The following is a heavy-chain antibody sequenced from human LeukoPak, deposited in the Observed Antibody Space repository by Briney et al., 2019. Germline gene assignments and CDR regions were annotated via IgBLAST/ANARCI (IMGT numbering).Heavy chain of an antibody. J-gene: IGHJ6*02. D-gene: IGHD6-19*01. V-gene: IGHV3-23*01. CDR2: ISGSGGST. CDR1: GFTFSSYA. Sequence: PGGSLRLSCAASGFTFSSYAMSWVRQAPGKGLEWVSAISGSGGSTYYADSVKGRFTISRDNSKNTLYLQMNSLRAEDTAVYYCAKEEGYSSGWYPHYYYGMDVWGQGTTVTVSS. CDR3: AKEEGYSSGWYPHYYYGMDV.